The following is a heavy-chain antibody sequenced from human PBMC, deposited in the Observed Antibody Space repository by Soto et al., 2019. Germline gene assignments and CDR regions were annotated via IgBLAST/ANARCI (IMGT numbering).Heavy chain of an antibody. CDR3: ASLEGLATISYYFDF. D-gene: IGHD3-9*01. J-gene: IGHJ4*02. V-gene: IGHV4-31*02. CDR1: GGSISSGGYY. CDR2: IYYSGST. Sequence: SETLSLTCTVSGGSISSGGYYWSWIRQHPGKGLEWIGYIYYSGSTYYNPSLQSRVTISLDTSKSQFSLKLTSVTAADSAVYCGASLEGLATISYYFDFWGQGALVTVSS.